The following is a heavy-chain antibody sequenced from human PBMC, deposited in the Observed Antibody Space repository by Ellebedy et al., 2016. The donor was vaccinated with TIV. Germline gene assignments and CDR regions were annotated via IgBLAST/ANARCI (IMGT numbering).Heavy chain of an antibody. J-gene: IGHJ4*02. CDR2: IVGCGSQ. CDR3: AKDRNSGEGYWVFDN. CDR1: GFTFSPYA. D-gene: IGHD4-17*01. V-gene: IGHV3-23*01. Sequence: GESLKISCAASGFTFSPYALAWVRQAPAKGLEWVSGIVGCGSQKYADSVKGRFTIYRDKSKRTVDLQMNSMRAEDTAIDFCAKDRNSGEGYWVFDNWGQGTLVSVSS.